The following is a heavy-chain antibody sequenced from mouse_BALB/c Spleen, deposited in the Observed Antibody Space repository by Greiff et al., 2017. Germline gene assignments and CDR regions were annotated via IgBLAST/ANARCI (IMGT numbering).Heavy chain of an antibody. D-gene: IGHD1-2*01. V-gene: IGHV1-54*01. CDR1: GYAFTNYL. J-gene: IGHJ2*01. CDR3: ARGGTTATFDY. Sequence: QVQLQQSGAELVRPGTSVKVSCKASGYAFTNYLIEWVKQRPGQGLEWIGVINPGSGGTNYNEKFKGKATLTADKSSSTAYMQLSSLTSDDSAVYFCARGGTTATFDYWGQGTTLTVSS. CDR2: INPGSGGT.